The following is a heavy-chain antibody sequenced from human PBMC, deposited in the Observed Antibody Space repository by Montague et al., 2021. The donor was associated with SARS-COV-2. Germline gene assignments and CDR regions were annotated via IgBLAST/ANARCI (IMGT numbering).Heavy chain of an antibody. CDR3: AHSKSSGWHGDWFDP. CDR1: GFSLSTSGVG. D-gene: IGHD6-19*01. V-gene: IGHV2-5*02. J-gene: IGHJ5*02. CDR2: IYWDDDK. Sequence: PALVKPTQTLTLTCTFSGFSLSTSGVGVGWIRQPPGKALEWLALIYWDDDKRYSPSLKSRLTITKDTSKNQVVLTMTNMDPVDTATYYCAHSKSSGWHGDWFDPWGQGTLVTVSS.